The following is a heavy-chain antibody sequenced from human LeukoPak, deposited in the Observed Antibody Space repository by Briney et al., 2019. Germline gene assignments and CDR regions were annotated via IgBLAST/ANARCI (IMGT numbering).Heavy chain of an antibody. J-gene: IGHJ5*02. CDR1: GGSISSYY. CDR2: ISDSGTA. Sequence: SETLSLTCTVSGGSISSYYWNWIRQTPGKGLEWIGEISDSGTANINPSLRRRVSLSIDTSKNQFSLDMRSMTPADTGVYYCARGQGVTLIKVGKNWFDPWSQGTPVIVSP. CDR3: ARGQGVTLIKVGKNWFDP. D-gene: IGHD1-26*01. V-gene: IGHV4-34*01.